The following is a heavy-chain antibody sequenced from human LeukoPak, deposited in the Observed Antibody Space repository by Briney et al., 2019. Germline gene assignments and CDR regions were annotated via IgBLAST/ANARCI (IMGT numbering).Heavy chain of an antibody. CDR1: GGSISSGSYY. Sequence: SETLSLTCTVSGGSISSGSYYWSWIRQPAGKGLEWIGRIYTSGSTNYNPSLKSRVTISVDTSKNQFSLKLSSVTAADTAVYYCARGERRRYSSSWNFFDYWGQGTLVTVSS. J-gene: IGHJ4*02. CDR2: IYTSGST. CDR3: ARGERRRYSSSWNFFDY. D-gene: IGHD6-13*01. V-gene: IGHV4-61*02.